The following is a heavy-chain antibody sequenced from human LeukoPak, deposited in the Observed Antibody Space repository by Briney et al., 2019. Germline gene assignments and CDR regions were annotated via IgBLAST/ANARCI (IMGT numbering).Heavy chain of an antibody. J-gene: IGHJ4*02. CDR1: GYTFTNYY. Sequence: ASVKVSCKASGYTFTNYYMHWVRQAPGQGLEWIGIINPSGDSTNCAQKFQGRVTMTRDTSTSTVYMELKSLRSDDTAVCYCARGGPPGGSGAYSDHWGQGTLVTVSS. CDR3: ARGGPPGGSGAYSDH. D-gene: IGHD2-15*01. V-gene: IGHV1-46*01. CDR2: INPSGDST.